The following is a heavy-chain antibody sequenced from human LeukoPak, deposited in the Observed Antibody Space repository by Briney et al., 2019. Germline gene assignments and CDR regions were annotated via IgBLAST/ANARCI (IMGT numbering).Heavy chain of an antibody. CDR2: VDYSGST. J-gene: IGHJ4*02. CDR1: GGSISSSSYY. CDR3: ARGRFYRWFDY. Sequence: PSETLSLTCTVSGGSISSSSYYWAWIRQPPGKGLEWIGSVDYSGSTYHNPSLKSRVTISVDTSKNQFSLKLSSVTAADTAVYYCARGRFYRWFDYWGQGTLVTVSS. D-gene: IGHD3-3*01. V-gene: IGHV4-39*01.